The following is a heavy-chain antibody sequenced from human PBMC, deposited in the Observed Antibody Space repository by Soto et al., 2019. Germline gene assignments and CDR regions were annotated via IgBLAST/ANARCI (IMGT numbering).Heavy chain of an antibody. CDR1: GFTVSDNY. J-gene: IGHJ4*02. CDR2: IYRGTT. V-gene: IGHV3-66*01. CDR3: ERDVDRRDYDSTGYGFDY. Sequence: EVQLVESGGGLVQPGGSLRLSCAASGFTVSDNYMNWVRQAPGKGLEWVAVIYRGTTYYADSVKGRFTISRDNSKNTLYLQMSSLRPEDTAVYYCERDVDRRDYDSTGYGFDYWGQGTLVAVSS. D-gene: IGHD3-22*01.